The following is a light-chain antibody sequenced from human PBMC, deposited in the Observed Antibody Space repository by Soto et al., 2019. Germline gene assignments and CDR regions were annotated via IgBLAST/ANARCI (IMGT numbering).Light chain of an antibody. CDR3: AAWDDSLTGPV. CDR1: RSDIGSNS. Sequence: VLSQPPSASGTPGQTVIISCSGSRSDIGSNSVNWYQHLPGTAPKLLIYNSNQRPSGVPDRFSGSKSGTSASLAISGLQSEDEADYYCAAWDDSLTGPVFGTGTKVTVL. J-gene: IGLJ1*01. V-gene: IGLV1-44*01. CDR2: NSN.